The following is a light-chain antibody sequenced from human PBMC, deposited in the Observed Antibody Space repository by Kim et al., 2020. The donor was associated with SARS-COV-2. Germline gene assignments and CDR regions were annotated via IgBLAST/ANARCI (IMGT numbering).Light chain of an antibody. CDR1: QGVSSH. V-gene: IGKV3-11*01. CDR3: QQYYIYPFT. J-gene: IGKJ3*01. CDR2: DAS. Sequence: EIVITQSPSTLSSSPGERATLSCRASQGVSSHLAWYQQKPGQAPRLLIYDASTRATGVPSRFSGSGSGTDFTLTISSLESEDFAIYYCQQYYIYPFTFGQGTKVDIK.